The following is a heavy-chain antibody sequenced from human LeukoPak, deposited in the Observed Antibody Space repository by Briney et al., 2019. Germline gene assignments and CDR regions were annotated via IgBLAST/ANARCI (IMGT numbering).Heavy chain of an antibody. Sequence: GGSLRLSCAAFGFTFSGSALHWVRQASGKGLEWVGRIRSTANGYATAYAASVKGRFTISRDDSKNTAYLQMDSLKTEDTAVYYCARDLYRIVVVPHYFDYWGQGTLVTVSS. J-gene: IGHJ4*02. V-gene: IGHV3-73*01. CDR1: GFTFSGSA. D-gene: IGHD3-22*01. CDR3: ARDLYRIVVVPHYFDY. CDR2: IRSTANGYAT.